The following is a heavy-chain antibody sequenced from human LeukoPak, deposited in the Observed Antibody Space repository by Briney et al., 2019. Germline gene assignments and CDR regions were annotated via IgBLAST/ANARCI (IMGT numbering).Heavy chain of an antibody. V-gene: IGHV3-23*01. CDR3: AKAVSSWWHSDY. Sequence: GGSLRLSCAASGFTFSNYAMNWVRQAPGKGLEWVSAISDSGVSTYYADSVKGRFTISRDNSKNTLYLQMNSLRAEDTAVYYCAKAVSSWWHSDYWGQGTLVTVSS. CDR2: ISDSGVST. D-gene: IGHD6-13*01. CDR1: GFTFSNYA. J-gene: IGHJ4*02.